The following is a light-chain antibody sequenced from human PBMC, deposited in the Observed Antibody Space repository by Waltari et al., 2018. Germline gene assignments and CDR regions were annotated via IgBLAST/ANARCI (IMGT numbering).Light chain of an antibody. CDR2: WAS. CDR1: QSVLYDVTNKNY. J-gene: IGKJ4*01. Sequence: DIVMKQSPDSLAVSLGERATNNCKSRQSVLYDVTNKNYLAWYQKKPGQPPKLLMDWASSRESGVPDRFSGSGSGTDFTLTINSLQAEDVAVYYCQQYYHHPLTFGGGTKVEIK. V-gene: IGKV4-1*01. CDR3: QQYYHHPLT.